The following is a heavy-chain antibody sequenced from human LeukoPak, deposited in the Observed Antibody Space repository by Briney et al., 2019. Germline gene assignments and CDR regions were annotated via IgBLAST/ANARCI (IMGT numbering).Heavy chain of an antibody. J-gene: IGHJ3*01. CDR2: MNPNSGNT. CDR1: GYTFTSYD. D-gene: IGHD2-15*01. CDR3: ARGLAGYCSGGSCYSGGV. Sequence: GASVKVSCKASGYTFTSYDIKWVRQATGQGLEWTGWMNPNSGNTGYAQKFQGRVTMTRNTSISTAYMELSSLRSEDTAVYYCARGLAGYCSGGSCYSGGVWGQGTMVTVSS. V-gene: IGHV1-8*01.